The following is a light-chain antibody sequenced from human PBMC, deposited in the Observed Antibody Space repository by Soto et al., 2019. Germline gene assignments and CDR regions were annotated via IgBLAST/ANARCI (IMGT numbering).Light chain of an antibody. CDR2: GAS. Sequence: EIELTQSPGTLSLSPGESATLSCRVSQTTSPKYVAWFQQKPGQAPRLLIYGASSRATGIPDRFSGSGSGTDFTLTISRLEPEDFAVYYCQQYGNAPFTFGPGTKVDIK. V-gene: IGKV3-20*01. CDR1: QTTSPKY. CDR3: QQYGNAPFT. J-gene: IGKJ3*01.